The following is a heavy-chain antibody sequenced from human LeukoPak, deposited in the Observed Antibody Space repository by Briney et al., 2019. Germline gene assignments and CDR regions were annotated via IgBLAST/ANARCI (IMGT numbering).Heavy chain of an antibody. CDR1: DESFSDYY. CDR3: ARGTAAAGSYIAIFDF. V-gene: IGHV4-34*01. D-gene: IGHD6-13*01. J-gene: IGHJ4*02. Sequence: SETLSLTCTVYDESFSDYYWSWVRQPPGKGLEWIGEIRNDGGTNYNPSLKSRVSISVDKSKNQFSLKLTSMTAADTAIYFCARGTAAAGSYIAIFDFWGLGTLVTVSS. CDR2: IRNDGGT.